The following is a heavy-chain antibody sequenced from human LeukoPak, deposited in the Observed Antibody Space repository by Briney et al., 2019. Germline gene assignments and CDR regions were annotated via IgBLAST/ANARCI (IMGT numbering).Heavy chain of an antibody. Sequence: TGGSLRLSCAASGFTFSSYAMSWVRQAPGKGLEWVSAISGSGGSTYYADSVKGRFTISRDNSKNTLYLQMNSLRAEDTAVYYCAKGNIAAAGTLGYFDYWGQGTLVTVSS. V-gene: IGHV3-23*01. CDR2: ISGSGGST. CDR3: AKGNIAAAGTLGYFDY. D-gene: IGHD6-13*01. CDR1: GFTFSSYA. J-gene: IGHJ4*02.